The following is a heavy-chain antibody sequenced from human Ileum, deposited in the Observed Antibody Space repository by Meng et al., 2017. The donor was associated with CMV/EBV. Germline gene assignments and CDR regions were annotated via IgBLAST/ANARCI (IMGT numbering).Heavy chain of an antibody. CDR3: ARDLTNKWFYY. D-gene: IGHD1-26*01. CDR2: MYFSGIA. CDR1: GAPSSSGSHA. V-gene: IGHV4-39*07. Sequence: LQGSGPGWGKPAETLLSPCTVAGAPSSSGSHAWAWFRQPPGKRLEWIGSMYFSGIADYNPALKSRVTISLHATQKQFSLRLTSVTAADSAVYFCARDLTNKWFYYWGQGTLVTVSS. J-gene: IGHJ4*02.